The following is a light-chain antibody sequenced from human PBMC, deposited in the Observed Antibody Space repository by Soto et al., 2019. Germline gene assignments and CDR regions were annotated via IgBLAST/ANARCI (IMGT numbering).Light chain of an antibody. CDR3: QQSYSSPPT. J-gene: IGKJ1*01. Sequence: IQMTQSPSSVSASVGDRFTMTCRASQGVGGWLAWYQQKPGKVPKLLIYAASTLQSGVPSRFSGSGSGPDFTLTISSLQPEDFATYYCQQSYSSPPTFGQGTKVDI. CDR1: QGVGGW. CDR2: AAS. V-gene: IGKV1-12*01.